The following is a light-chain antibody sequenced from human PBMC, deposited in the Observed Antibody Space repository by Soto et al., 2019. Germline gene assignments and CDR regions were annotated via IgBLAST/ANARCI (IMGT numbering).Light chain of an antibody. V-gene: IGKV1-39*01. CDR1: QSISSY. Sequence: IQMTHSPPPLCASGGDRDTIICRASQSISSYLNWYQQKPGKAPQLLIYIASSLQTGVPSRFSGSGSGTHFSLTISSLQSEDFAVYYCQQYNNWPWTFGQGTKVDIK. CDR2: IAS. J-gene: IGKJ1*01. CDR3: QQYNNWPWT.